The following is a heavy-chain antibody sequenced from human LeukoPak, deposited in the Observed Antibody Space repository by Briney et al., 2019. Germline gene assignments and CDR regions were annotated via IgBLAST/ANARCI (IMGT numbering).Heavy chain of an antibody. CDR2: INPKSGGT. V-gene: IGHV1-2*06. CDR1: GYTFTGYY. J-gene: IGHJ4*02. Sequence: ASVKVSCKASGYTFTGYYMHWVRQAPGQGLEWMGRINPKSGGTIYAQKFQGRVTLTRDTSIRTTVIGLSRLRSDDTAVYYCASSAVLLAVAGTRDYWGQGTLVTVSS. D-gene: IGHD6-19*01. CDR3: ASSAVLLAVAGTRDY.